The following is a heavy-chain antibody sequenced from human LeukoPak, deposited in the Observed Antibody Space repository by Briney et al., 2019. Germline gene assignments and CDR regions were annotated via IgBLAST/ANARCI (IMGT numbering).Heavy chain of an antibody. CDR3: AGAHYYNYFETRYFAY. D-gene: IGHD3-22*01. CDR1: GFTVRSNY. V-gene: IGHV3-53*01. J-gene: IGHJ4*02. CDR2: IYSDGSA. Sequence: GGSLRLSCTASGFTVRSNYMFWVRQAPGKGLECVSVIYSDGSAYYADSVKGRFTISRDSSMNTLFLQMNSLRAEDTAIYYCAGAHYYNYFETRYFAYWGQGSPVTVSS.